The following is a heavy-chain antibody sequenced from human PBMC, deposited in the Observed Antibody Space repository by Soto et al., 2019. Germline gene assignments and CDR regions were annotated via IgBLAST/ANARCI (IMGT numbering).Heavy chain of an antibody. V-gene: IGHV4-59*11. CDR2: VFYSGST. CDR1: GASINTHY. Sequence: SETLSLTCTVSGASINTHYWSWIRQPPGKGLEWIGQVFYSGSTNFNPSLKSRVTISIDTSTKQFSLKLTSVTAADTAVYYCARSFMVLVDFFDYWGQGTLVTVS. J-gene: IGHJ4*02. CDR3: ARSFMVLVDFFDY. D-gene: IGHD3-10*01.